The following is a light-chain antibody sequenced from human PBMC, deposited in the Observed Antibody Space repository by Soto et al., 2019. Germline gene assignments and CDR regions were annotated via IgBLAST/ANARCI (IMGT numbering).Light chain of an antibody. CDR1: QDISTS. V-gene: IGKV1-33*01. Sequence: DIQMTQSPSSLSASVGDRVTLTCQASQDISTSLNWYQQKPGKAPKLLIFAASNLEVGVPSRFSGSGSGTHFTLTITSLQPEDIATYFCQHYHNLPITFGQGTRLDFK. CDR3: QHYHNLPIT. J-gene: IGKJ5*01. CDR2: AAS.